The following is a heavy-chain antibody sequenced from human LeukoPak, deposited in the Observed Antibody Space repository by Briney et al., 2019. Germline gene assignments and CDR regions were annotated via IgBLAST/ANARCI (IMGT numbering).Heavy chain of an antibody. CDR3: ARDRRVCTSCFLPDY. V-gene: IGHV1-18*04. Sequence: GASVKVSCKASGYTFTGYYMHWVRQAPGQGLEWMGWISAYNGNTNYAQKLQGRVTMTTDTSTSTAYMELRSLRSDDTAVYYCARDRRVCTSCFLPDYWGQGTLVTVSS. CDR1: GYTFTGYY. J-gene: IGHJ4*02. CDR2: ISAYNGNT. D-gene: IGHD2-2*01.